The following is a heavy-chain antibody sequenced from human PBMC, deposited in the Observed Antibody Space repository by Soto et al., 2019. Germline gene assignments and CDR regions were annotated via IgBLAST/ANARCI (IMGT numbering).Heavy chain of an antibody. CDR2: IYYSGST. CDR3: ARTRMEGGEGIRFLEWLFDY. J-gene: IGHJ4*02. Sequence: SETLSLTCTVSGGSISSSSYYWGWIRQPPGKGLEWIGSIYYSGSTYYNPSLKSRVTISVDTSKNQFSLKLSSVTAADTAVYYCARTRMEGGEGIRFLEWLFDYWGQGTLVTVSS. D-gene: IGHD3-3*01. V-gene: IGHV4-39*01. CDR1: GGSISSSSYY.